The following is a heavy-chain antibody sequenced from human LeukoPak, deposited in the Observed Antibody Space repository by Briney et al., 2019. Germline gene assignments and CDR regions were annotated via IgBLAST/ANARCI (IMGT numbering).Heavy chain of an antibody. V-gene: IGHV4-34*01. CDR2: INHSGST. Sequence: SETLSLTCAVYGGSFSGYYWSWIRQPPGRGLEWIGEINHSGSTNYNPSLKSRVTISVDTSKNQFSLKLSSVTAADTAVYYCARRRWVYYGSVIQDYWGQGNLVTVSS. CDR1: GGSFSGYY. CDR3: ARRRWVYYGSVIQDY. D-gene: IGHD3-10*01. J-gene: IGHJ4*02.